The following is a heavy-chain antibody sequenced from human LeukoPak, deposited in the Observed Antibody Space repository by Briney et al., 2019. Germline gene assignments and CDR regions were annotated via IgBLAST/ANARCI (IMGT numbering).Heavy chain of an antibody. J-gene: IGHJ1*01. CDR2: ISSSGNTI. V-gene: IGHV3-11*01. D-gene: IGHD1-26*01. CDR3: ARAYYPLQYFQH. Sequence: GGSLRLSCAASGFTFSDYYMSWIRQAPGKGLEWVSYISSSGNTIYYADSVKGRFTISRDNAKNSLYLQMNSLRAEDTAVYYCARAYYPLQYFQHWGQGTLVTVSS. CDR1: GFTFSDYY.